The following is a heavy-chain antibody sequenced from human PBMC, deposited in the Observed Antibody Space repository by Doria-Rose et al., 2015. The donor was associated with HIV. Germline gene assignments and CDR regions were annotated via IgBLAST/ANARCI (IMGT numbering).Heavy chain of an antibody. D-gene: IGHD1-26*01. V-gene: IGHV4-59*11. CDR3: ARVLSGTYDY. Sequence: QVQLQESGPGLVKPSETLSLTCSVSGGSISHHYWSWVRQPPGKGLEYIGDIFYTGSTNYSPSLKSRVPISIDTSKNKFSLRLSSVTAADTAVYYCARVLSGTYDYWGQGTLVTVSS. J-gene: IGHJ4*02. CDR2: IFYTGST. CDR1: GGSISHHY.